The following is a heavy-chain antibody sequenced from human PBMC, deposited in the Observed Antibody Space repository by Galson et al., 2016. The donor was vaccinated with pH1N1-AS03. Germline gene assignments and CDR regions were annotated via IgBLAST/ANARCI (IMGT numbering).Heavy chain of an antibody. Sequence: SLRLSCAASGFSVRANAMSWVRQAPGKGLGWVASLDGGGDGTHYAGAVRGRFTISRDTSENTVYLQMNSLRAEDTALYYCAKDVFGWAFDVWGQGTMVTVSS. D-gene: IGHD3-10*01. CDR1: GFSVRANA. CDR2: LDGGGDGT. V-gene: IGHV3-23*01. CDR3: AKDVFGWAFDV. J-gene: IGHJ3*01.